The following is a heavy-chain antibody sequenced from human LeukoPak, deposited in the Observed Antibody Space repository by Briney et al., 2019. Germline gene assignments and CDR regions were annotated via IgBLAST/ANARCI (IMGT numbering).Heavy chain of an antibody. V-gene: IGHV4-34*01. CDR3: ARKYCSGGSCYPRAYGGLSYYFDY. CDR2: INHSGST. D-gene: IGHD2-15*01. CDR1: GGSFSGYY. Sequence: SETLSLTCAVYGGSFSGYYWSWIRQPPGKGLEWIGEINHSGSTNYNPSLKGRVTISVDTSKNQFSLKLSSVTAADTAVYYCARKYCSGGSCYPRAYGGLSYYFDYWGQGTLVTVSS. J-gene: IGHJ4*02.